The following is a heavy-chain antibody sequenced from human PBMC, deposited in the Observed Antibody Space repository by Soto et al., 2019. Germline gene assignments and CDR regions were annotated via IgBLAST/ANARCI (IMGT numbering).Heavy chain of an antibody. V-gene: IGHV1-3*01. D-gene: IGHD2-2*01. CDR3: ARYCSSTSCHNWFDP. CDR1: GYTFSIYA. J-gene: IGHJ5*02. CDR2: INAGNGNT. Sequence: VSVNLYCKTSGYTFSIYAMHWVRQAPRQRLEWMGWINAGNGNTKYSQKFQGRVTITRDTSASTAYMELSSLRSGDTAVYYCARYCSSTSCHNWFDPWGQGTLLTVSS.